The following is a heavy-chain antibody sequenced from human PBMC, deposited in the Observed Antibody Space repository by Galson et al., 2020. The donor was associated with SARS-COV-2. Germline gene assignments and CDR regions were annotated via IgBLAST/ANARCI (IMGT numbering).Heavy chain of an antibody. V-gene: IGHV3-30-3*01. CDR2: ISYDGINE. CDR1: GFTFSNYH. J-gene: IGHJ4*02. Sequence: GESLKISCAASGFTFSNYHMHWVRQAPGKGLEWVAVISYDGINEYYADSVRGRLTISRDNSKGTLYLQMFSLRVDDTAVYYCARGRHDGSGFYSGYSDFWGRGALVTVSS. CDR3: ARGRHDGSGFYSGYSDF. D-gene: IGHD3-22*01.